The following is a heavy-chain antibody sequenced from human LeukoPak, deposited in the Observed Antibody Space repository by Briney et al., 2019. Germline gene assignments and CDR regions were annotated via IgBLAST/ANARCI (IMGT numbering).Heavy chain of an antibody. CDR3: AKEMKPWMHFDY. D-gene: IGHD5-12*01. CDR2: ISHDGSNT. V-gene: IGHV3-30*18. J-gene: IGHJ4*02. Sequence: GRSLRLSCAASGFTFSRSAVHWVRQAPGKGLEWVAVISHDGSNTDYTDSVKGRFTISRDNSKNTLYLQMNSLRAEDTAVYYCAKEMKPWMHFDYWGQGTLVTVSS. CDR1: GFTFSRSA.